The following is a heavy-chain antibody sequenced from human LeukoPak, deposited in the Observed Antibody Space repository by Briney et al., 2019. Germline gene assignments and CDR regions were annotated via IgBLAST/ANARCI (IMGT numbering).Heavy chain of an antibody. CDR2: ISGSGGST. CDR3: AKDSWFRESPSWFDP. J-gene: IGHJ5*02. V-gene: IGHV3-23*01. D-gene: IGHD3-10*01. Sequence: GGSLRLSCAASGFTFSSYAMSWVRQAPGKGLEWVSAISGSGGSTYYADSVKGRFTISRDNSKNTLYLQMNSLRAEDTAVYYCAKDSWFRESPSWFDPWGQGTLVTVSS. CDR1: GFTFSSYA.